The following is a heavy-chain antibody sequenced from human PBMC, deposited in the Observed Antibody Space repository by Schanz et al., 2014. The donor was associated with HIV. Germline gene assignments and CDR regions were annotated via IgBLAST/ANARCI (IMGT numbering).Heavy chain of an antibody. CDR1: GFTFGDYP. Sequence: QLVESGGGLIEPGRSLRLSCITSGFTFGDYPMSWFRQAPGKGLEWVGFIRSNAYGGTAEYAASVKGRFAISRDDSKRVAYLQLNSLKTEDTAIYYCTRVITRWFGEARYASDVWGQGTTVIVSS. CDR2: IRSNAYGGTA. D-gene: IGHD3-10*01. V-gene: IGHV3-49*03. CDR3: TRVITRWFGEARYASDV. J-gene: IGHJ6*02.